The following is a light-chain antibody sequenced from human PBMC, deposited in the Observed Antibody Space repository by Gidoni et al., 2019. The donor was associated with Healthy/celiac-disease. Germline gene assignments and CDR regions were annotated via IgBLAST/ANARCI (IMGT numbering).Light chain of an antibody. CDR2: DAS. V-gene: IGKV3-11*01. CDR3: QQRSNWPPSIT. Sequence: EIVLTQSPATLSVSPGERATLSCRASQSVSSYLAWYQQKPGQAPRLLIDDASNRATGIAARFSGSGSGTDFTLTLSSLEPEDFAVYSCQQRSNWPPSITFGQGTRLEI. CDR1: QSVSSY. J-gene: IGKJ5*01.